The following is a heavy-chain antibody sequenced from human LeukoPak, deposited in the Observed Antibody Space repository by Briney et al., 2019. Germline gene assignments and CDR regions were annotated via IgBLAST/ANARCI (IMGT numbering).Heavy chain of an antibody. V-gene: IGHV4-34*01. D-gene: IGHD3-3*01. J-gene: IGHJ5*02. Sequence: PSETLSLTCAVYGGSFSGYYWSWIRQPPGKGLEWIGEINHSGGTNYNPSLKSRVTISVDTSKNQFSLKLSSVAAADTAVYYCARGAWITIFGVVTRTPFDPWGQGTLVTVSS. CDR2: INHSGGT. CDR3: ARGAWITIFGVVTRTPFDP. CDR1: GGSFSGYY.